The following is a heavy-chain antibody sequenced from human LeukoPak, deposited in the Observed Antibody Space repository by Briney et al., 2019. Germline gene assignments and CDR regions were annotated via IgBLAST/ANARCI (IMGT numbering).Heavy chain of an antibody. V-gene: IGHV3-23*01. Sequence: GGSLRLSCAASGFTSSSYAMSWVRQAPGKGLEWVSAISGSGGSTYYADSVKGRFTISRDNSKNTLYLQMNSLRAEDTAVYYCAKPQNCGGDCYQYYFDYWGQGTLVTVSS. D-gene: IGHD2-21*02. CDR3: AKPQNCGGDCYQYYFDY. CDR2: ISGSGGST. CDR1: GFTSSSYA. J-gene: IGHJ4*02.